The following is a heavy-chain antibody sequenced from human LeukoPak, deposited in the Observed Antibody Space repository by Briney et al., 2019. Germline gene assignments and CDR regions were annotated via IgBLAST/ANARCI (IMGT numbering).Heavy chain of an antibody. CDR1: GGSISSSNW. CDR2: IYYSGST. CDR3: ARRRGKVLDY. V-gene: IGHV4-4*02. Sequence: SGTLSLTCAVSGGSISSSNWWSWVRQPPGKGLEWIGYIYYSGSTNYNPSLKSRVTISVDTSKNQFSLKLNSVTAADTAVYYCARRRGKVLDYWGQGTLVTVSS. D-gene: IGHD1-26*01. J-gene: IGHJ4*02.